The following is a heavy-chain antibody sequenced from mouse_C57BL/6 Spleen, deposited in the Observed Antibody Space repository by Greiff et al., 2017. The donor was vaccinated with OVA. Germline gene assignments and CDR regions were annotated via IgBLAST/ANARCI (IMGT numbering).Heavy chain of an antibody. CDR2: ISYDGSN. J-gene: IGHJ3*01. CDR3: ARDRNEGFAY. CDR1: GYSIPSGYY. D-gene: IGHD2-1*01. Sequence: VQLKESGPGLVKPSQSLSLTCSVTGYSIPSGYYWNWIRQFPGNKLEWMGYISYDGSNNYNPSLKNRISITRDTSKNQFFLKLNSVTTEDTATYYCARDRNEGFAYWGQGTLVTVSA. V-gene: IGHV3-6*01.